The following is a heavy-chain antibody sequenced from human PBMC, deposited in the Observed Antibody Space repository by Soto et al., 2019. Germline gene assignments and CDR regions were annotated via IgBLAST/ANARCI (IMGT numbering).Heavy chain of an antibody. CDR1: GFTFSSYW. Sequence: PGGSLRLSCAASGFTFSSYWMSWVRQAPGKGLEWVANIKQDGSEKYYVDYVKGRFTISRDNAKNSLYLQMNSLRAEDTAVYYCARDHKPSYEILTGYNYYYYYYMDVWGKGTTVTVSS. D-gene: IGHD3-9*01. V-gene: IGHV3-7*01. J-gene: IGHJ6*03. CDR2: IKQDGSEK. CDR3: ARDHKPSYEILTGYNYYYYYYMDV.